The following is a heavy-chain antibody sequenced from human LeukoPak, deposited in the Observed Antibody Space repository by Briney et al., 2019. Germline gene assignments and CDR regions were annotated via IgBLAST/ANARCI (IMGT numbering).Heavy chain of an antibody. Sequence: GGSLGLSCAASGFTFRNYVIHWVRQAPGKGLEWVAVTSSDLNVKLYADSVKGRFTISRDDSKNTLYLQMNSLKTEDTAVYYCTTAYMWTTVAAFDYWGQGTLVTVSS. CDR2: TSSDLNVK. CDR3: TTAYMWTTVAAFDY. V-gene: IGHV3-30-3*01. J-gene: IGHJ4*02. D-gene: IGHD4-23*01. CDR1: GFTFRNYV.